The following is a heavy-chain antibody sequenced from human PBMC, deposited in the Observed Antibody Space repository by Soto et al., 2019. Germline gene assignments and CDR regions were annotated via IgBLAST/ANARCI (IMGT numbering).Heavy chain of an antibody. J-gene: IGHJ4*02. V-gene: IGHV4-34*01. Sequence: SETLSLTCAVSGGSFSCYYWTWIRQLPGKGLEWIGEINHSGSTNYNPSLKSRVTISIDTSKNQFSLNVSSVTAADTAVYYCARGPKKLIYWGQGTLVTVSS. CDR1: GGSFSCYY. CDR2: INHSGST. CDR3: ARGPKKLIY. D-gene: IGHD1-1*01.